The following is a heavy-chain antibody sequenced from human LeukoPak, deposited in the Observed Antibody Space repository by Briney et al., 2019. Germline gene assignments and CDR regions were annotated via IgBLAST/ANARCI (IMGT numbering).Heavy chain of an antibody. CDR3: ASVTYSDYSGHDY. V-gene: IGHV1-2*02. CDR1: GYTFTGYY. CDR2: TYPNSGET. J-gene: IGHJ4*02. D-gene: IGHD3-22*01. Sequence: ASVKVSCKASGYTFTGYYMHWVRQAPGQGLERMGWTYPNSGETKYAQKFQGRVTMTRDSSISTAYMELSSLTSDDTAVYYCASVTYSDYSGHDYWGQGTLVTVSS.